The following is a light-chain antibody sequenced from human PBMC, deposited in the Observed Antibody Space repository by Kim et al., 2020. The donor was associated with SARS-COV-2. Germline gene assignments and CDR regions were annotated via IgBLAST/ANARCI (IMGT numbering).Light chain of an antibody. CDR3: NSRDSSGDHVV. CDR1: SLRNYY. CDR2: GKY. Sequence: SSELTQDPAVSVALGQTVRLTCQGDSLRNYYATWYQQKPGQAPVLVLYGKYNRPSGIPDRFSGSTSGNTASLTITGAQAEDEADYYCNSRDSSGDHVVFGGGHQLTV. V-gene: IGLV3-19*01. J-gene: IGLJ3*02.